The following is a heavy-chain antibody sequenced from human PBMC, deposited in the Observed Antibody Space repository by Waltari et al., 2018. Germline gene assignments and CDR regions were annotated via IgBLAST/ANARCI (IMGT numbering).Heavy chain of an antibody. V-gene: IGHV3-15*01. CDR1: ASTFSTAW. J-gene: IGHJ4*02. CDR2: IKSKTDGGTT. CDR3: TTDHPLDY. Sequence: EVQLVEPGGGLGKPGGSLRLSCAAPASTFSTAWWTWVRQAPGKGLEWVGRIKSKTDGGTTDYAAPVKGRFTISRDDSKNTLYLQMNSLKTEDTAVYYCTTDHPLDYWGQGTLVTVSS.